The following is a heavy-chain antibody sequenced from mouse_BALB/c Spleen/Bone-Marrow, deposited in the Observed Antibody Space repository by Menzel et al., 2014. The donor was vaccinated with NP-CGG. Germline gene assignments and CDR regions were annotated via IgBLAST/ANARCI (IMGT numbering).Heavy chain of an antibody. CDR1: GFDFSGFW. V-gene: IGHV4-1*02. CDR2: INPDSSTI. D-gene: IGHD2-3*01. J-gene: IGHJ3*01. CDR3: ARLGYYGGFAY. Sequence: LEESGGSLKLSCAASGFDFSGFWMGWVRQAPGKGLEWIGEINPDSSTINYTPSLKDRFIISRDNAKNTLYLQVSKVRSEDTALYYCARLGYYGGFAYWGQGTLVTVSA.